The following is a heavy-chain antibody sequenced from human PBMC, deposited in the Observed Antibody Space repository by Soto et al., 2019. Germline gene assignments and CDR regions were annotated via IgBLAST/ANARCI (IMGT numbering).Heavy chain of an antibody. D-gene: IGHD3-22*01. CDR3: ENHYYDSSGDFDY. CDR1: GFTFSSYA. Sequence: GGSLRLSCAASGFTFSSYAMSWVRQAPGKGLEWVSAISGSGGSTYYADSVKGRFTISRDNSKNTLYLQMNSLRAEDTAVYYCENHYYDSSGDFDYWGQGTLVTVSS. V-gene: IGHV3-23*01. J-gene: IGHJ4*02. CDR2: ISGSGGST.